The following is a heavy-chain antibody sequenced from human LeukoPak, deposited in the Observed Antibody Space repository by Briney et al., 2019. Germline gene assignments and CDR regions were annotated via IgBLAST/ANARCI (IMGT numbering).Heavy chain of an antibody. CDR3: AKERGYSSNWSLEY. CDR2: ISYDGSNK. CDR1: GFTFSSYA. V-gene: IGHV3-30-3*01. Sequence: GRSLRLSCAASGFTFSSYAMHWVRQAPGKGLEWVAVISYDGSNKYYADSVKGRFTISRDTSKTTLYLQMNSLRAEDTAVYYCAKERGYSSNWSLEYWGQGTLVTVSS. D-gene: IGHD6-13*01. J-gene: IGHJ4*02.